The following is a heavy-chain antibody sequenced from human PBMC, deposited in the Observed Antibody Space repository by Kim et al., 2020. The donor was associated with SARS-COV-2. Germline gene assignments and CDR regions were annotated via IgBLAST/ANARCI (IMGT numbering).Heavy chain of an antibody. CDR1: GGSISSSSYY. Sequence: SETLSLTCTVSGGSISSSSYYWGWIRQPPGKGLEWIGSIYYSGSTYYNPSLKSRVTISVDTSKNQFSLKLSSVTAADTAVYYCAKSSGSYFYYYYGMDVWGQGTTVTVSS. CDR3: AKSSGSYFYYYYGMDV. CDR2: IYYSGST. J-gene: IGHJ6*02. V-gene: IGHV4-39*01. D-gene: IGHD1-26*01.